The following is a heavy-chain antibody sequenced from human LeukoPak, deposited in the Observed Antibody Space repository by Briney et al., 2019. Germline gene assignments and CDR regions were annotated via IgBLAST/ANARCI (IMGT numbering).Heavy chain of an antibody. D-gene: IGHD4-17*01. J-gene: IGHJ4*02. CDR2: IYSGGST. CDR1: GFTVSSNY. Sequence: PGGSLRLSCAASGFTVSSNYMSGVRQAPGKGLEWGAGIYSGGSTYYADSGKGRFTISRDNSKNTLYLQMNSLRAEDTAVYYCARSVPDYGDYYFDYWGQGTLVTVSS. V-gene: IGHV3-53*01. CDR3: ARSVPDYGDYYFDY.